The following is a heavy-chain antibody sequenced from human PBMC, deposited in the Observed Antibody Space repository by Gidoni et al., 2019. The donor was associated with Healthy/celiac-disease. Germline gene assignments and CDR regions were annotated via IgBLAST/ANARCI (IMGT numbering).Heavy chain of an antibody. V-gene: IGHV1-69*01. CDR1: GGIFSSYT. Sequence: QVQLVQSGAEVTKPGSSVKVSCKASGGIFSSYTIRWVRQAPGQGLEWMGGIIPIFGTANYAQKFQGRVTITADESTSTAYMELSSLRSEDTAVYYCARDSDIAAAGTVFVYWGQGTLVTVSS. CDR2: IIPIFGTA. D-gene: IGHD6-13*01. J-gene: IGHJ4*02. CDR3: ARDSDIAAAGTVFVY.